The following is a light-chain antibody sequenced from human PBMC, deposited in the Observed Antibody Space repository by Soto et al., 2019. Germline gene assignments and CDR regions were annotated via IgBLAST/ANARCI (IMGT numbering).Light chain of an antibody. CDR1: QGISSW. CDR2: TAS. CDR3: QQGNYFPRT. V-gene: IGKV1-12*01. J-gene: IGKJ1*01. Sequence: EIEMTQSPSSVSASVGERATLSCRASQGISSWLAWYQQKPGEAPKLLIYTASSLASGIPARFSGSGSGTDFTLTISSLQPEDFAIYYCQQGNYFPRTFGQGTKVEIK.